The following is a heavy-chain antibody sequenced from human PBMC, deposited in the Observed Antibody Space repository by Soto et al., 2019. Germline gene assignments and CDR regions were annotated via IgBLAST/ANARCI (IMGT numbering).Heavy chain of an antibody. CDR1: GFSLSTSGMC. V-gene: IGHV2-70*01. D-gene: IGHD6-13*01. J-gene: IGHJ4*02. Sequence: SGPTLVNPTQTLTLTCTFSGFSLSTSGMCVSWIRQPPGKALEWLALIDRDDDKYYSTSLKTRLTISKDTSKNQVVLTMTNMDPVDTATYYCARISGSSCHEHFQYWGQGTLVIVS. CDR2: IDRDDDK. CDR3: ARISGSSCHEHFQY.